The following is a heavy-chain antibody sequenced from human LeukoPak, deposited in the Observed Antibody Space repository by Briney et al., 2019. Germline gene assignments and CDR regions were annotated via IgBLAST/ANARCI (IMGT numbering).Heavy chain of an antibody. CDR2: IKDFGSEK. J-gene: IGHJ4*02. CDR1: GFTLSNYW. V-gene: IGHV3-7*01. D-gene: IGHD2-21*02. Sequence: GGSLRLSCAASGFTLSNYWMSWVRQAPGKGLEWVANIKDFGSEKYYVDSVKGRFTISRDNAKNSLYLQMNSLRAEDTALYYCVRTRVVVTAYFDYWGKGTLVTVSS. CDR3: VRTRVVVTAYFDY.